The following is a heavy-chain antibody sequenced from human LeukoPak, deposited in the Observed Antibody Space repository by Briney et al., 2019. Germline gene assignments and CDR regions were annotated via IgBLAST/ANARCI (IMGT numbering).Heavy chain of an antibody. V-gene: IGHV3-23*01. CDR2: ISGSGGST. Sequence: GGSLRLSCAASGFTFSSYAMSWVRQAPGKGLEWVSTISGSGGSTYYAASVKGRFTISRDNYKNTPYLQMNSRRAEDTAAYYCAKLWHSRTYFYFDYWGQGTLVTVSS. CDR3: AKLWHSRTYFYFDY. D-gene: IGHD2-2*01. CDR1: GFTFSSYA. J-gene: IGHJ4*02.